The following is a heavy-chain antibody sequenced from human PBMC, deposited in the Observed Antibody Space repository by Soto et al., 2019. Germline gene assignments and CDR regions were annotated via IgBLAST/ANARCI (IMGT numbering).Heavy chain of an antibody. CDR1: GFAVNNDY. V-gene: IGHV3-66*01. D-gene: IGHD3-10*01. J-gene: IGHJ4*02. CDR3: TRDSIYYGSGRGVLDY. CDR2: ISKDGST. Sequence: VHLVDSGGDLVQPGGSLRLSCAISGFAVNNDYVSWVRQAPGKGLEWVSVISKDGSTVYADSVQGRFFVSRDATRNMVFLEMNSLRVEDTAVYHCTRDSIYYGSGRGVLDYWGQGTLVTVSS.